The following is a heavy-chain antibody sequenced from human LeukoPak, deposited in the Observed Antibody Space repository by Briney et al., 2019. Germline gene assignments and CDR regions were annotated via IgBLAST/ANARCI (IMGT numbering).Heavy chain of an antibody. CDR2: IYTSGST. V-gene: IGHV4-61*02. J-gene: IGHJ4*02. CDR3: ARGPAYCGGDCYWAYYFDY. D-gene: IGHD2-21*01. Sequence: SETLSLTCTVSGGAISSGTYYWSWIRQPAGKGLEWIGRIYTSGSTNYNPSLKSRVTISVDTSKNQFSLKLSSVPAADTAVYYCARGPAYCGGDCYWAYYFDYWGQGTLVTVSS. CDR1: GGAISSGTYY.